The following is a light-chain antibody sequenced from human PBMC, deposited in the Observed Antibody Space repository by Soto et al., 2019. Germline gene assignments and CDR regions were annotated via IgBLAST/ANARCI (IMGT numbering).Light chain of an antibody. Sequence: QSALTQPRSVSGSPGQSVTISCTGSSSDVGAYNYVSWYQQHPGKAPKLIIYDVTKRPSGVPERFSGSTSGNTASLTISGLQAEDEADYYCRSFGNSGVFGTGTKVTVL. V-gene: IGLV2-11*01. CDR3: RSFGNSGV. CDR2: DVT. J-gene: IGLJ1*01. CDR1: SSDVGAYNY.